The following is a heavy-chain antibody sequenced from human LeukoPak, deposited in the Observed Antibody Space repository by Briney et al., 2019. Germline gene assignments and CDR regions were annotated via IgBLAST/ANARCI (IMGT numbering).Heavy chain of an antibody. Sequence: GGSLRLSCAASGFTFSSYGIHWVRQAPGKGLDWVAVISYDGSDKYYGDSVKGRFTISRDNSKNTLYLQMNSLRAEDTAVYYCARVVVAATLGNWFDPWGQGTLVTVSS. V-gene: IGHV3-30*03. CDR1: GFTFSSYG. CDR2: ISYDGSDK. CDR3: ARVVVAATLGNWFDP. D-gene: IGHD6-19*01. J-gene: IGHJ5*02.